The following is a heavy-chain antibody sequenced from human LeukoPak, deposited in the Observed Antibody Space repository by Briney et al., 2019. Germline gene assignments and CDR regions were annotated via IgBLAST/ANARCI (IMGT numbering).Heavy chain of an antibody. Sequence: ASVKVSCKASGYTFTGYYMHWVRQAPGQGLEWMGWINPNSGGTNYAQKFQGRVTMTRDTSISTAYMELSRLRSDDTAVYYCARGLGNPGGNYYYYYYMDVWGKGTTVTVSS. V-gene: IGHV1-2*02. CDR2: INPNSGGT. CDR1: GYTFTGYY. D-gene: IGHD1-26*01. J-gene: IGHJ6*03. CDR3: ARGLGNPGGNYYYYYYMDV.